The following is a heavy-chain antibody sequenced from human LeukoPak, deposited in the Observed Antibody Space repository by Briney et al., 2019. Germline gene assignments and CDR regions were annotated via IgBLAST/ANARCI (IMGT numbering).Heavy chain of an antibody. J-gene: IGHJ4*02. CDR2: INLNSGGT. CDR3: ARPPGRDGYNRYDY. Sequence: ASVKVSCKASGYTFTGYYMHWVRQAPGQGLEWMGWINLNSGGTNYAQKFQDRVIMTRDTSITTAYMELSRLTSDDTAVYYCARPPGRDGYNRYDYWGQGTLVTVSS. CDR1: GYTFTGYY. D-gene: IGHD5-24*01. V-gene: IGHV1-2*02.